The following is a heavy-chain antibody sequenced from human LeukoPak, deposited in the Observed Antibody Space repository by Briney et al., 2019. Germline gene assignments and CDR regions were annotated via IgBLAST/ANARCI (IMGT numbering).Heavy chain of an antibody. CDR2: INHSGST. V-gene: IGHV4-34*01. Sequence: PSETLSLTCAVYGGSFSGYYWSWIRQPPGKGLEWIGEINHSGSTNYNPSLKSRVTISVDTSKNQFSLKLSSVTAADTAVYYYARDRSPGYYYYGMDVWGQGTTVTVSS. CDR1: GGSFSGYY. CDR3: ARDRSPGYYYYGMDV. J-gene: IGHJ6*02. D-gene: IGHD1-14*01.